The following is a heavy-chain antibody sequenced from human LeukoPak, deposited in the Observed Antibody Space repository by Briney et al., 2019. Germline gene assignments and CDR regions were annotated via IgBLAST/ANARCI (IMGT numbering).Heavy chain of an antibody. CDR2: ISYDGSNK. CDR3: ARVDGSGSYRIFDP. J-gene: IGHJ5*02. V-gene: IGHV3-30*04. CDR1: GFTFSSYA. Sequence: GRSLRLSCAASGFTFSSYAMHWVRQAPGKGLEWVAVISYDGSNKYYADSVKGRFTISRDNSKNTLYLQMNSLRADDTAVYYCARVDGSGSYRIFDPWGQGTLVTVSS. D-gene: IGHD3-10*01.